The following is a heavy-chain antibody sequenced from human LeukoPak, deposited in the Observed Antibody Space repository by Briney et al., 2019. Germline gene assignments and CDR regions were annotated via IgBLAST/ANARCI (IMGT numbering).Heavy chain of an antibody. Sequence: GGSLRLSCAASGFTFNNYAMNWVRQAPGKGLEWVSSIGGSGAGTYYADSVKGRFTISRDNSKNTLFLQMNSLTVEDTAVYYCAKDVISAGIQPPNWFDPWGQGTLVTVSS. J-gene: IGHJ5*02. CDR2: IGGSGAGT. CDR3: AKDVISAGIQPPNWFDP. CDR1: GFTFNNYA. D-gene: IGHD5-18*01. V-gene: IGHV3-23*01.